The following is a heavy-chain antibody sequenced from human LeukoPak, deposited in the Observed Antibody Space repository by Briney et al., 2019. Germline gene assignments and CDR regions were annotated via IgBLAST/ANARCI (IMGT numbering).Heavy chain of an antibody. CDR1: GYTFTSDA. J-gene: IGHJ6*04. CDR2: INTNTGNP. CDR3: ARGSRVVPAAMPGRNYYGMDV. Sequence: ASVKVSCKASGYTFTSDAMNWVRQAPGQGLEWMGWINTNTGNPTYAQGFTGRFVFSLDTSVSTAYLQICSLKAEDTAVYYCARGSRVVPAAMPGRNYYGMDVWGKGTTVTVSS. V-gene: IGHV7-4-1*01. D-gene: IGHD2-2*01.